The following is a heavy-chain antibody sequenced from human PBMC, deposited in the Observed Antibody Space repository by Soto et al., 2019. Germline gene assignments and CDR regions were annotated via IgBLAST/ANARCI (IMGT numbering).Heavy chain of an antibody. D-gene: IGHD3-9*01. J-gene: IGHJ5*02. Sequence: GASVKVSCKASGYTFTSYVISWVRQAPGQGLEWMGWISAYNGNTNYAQKLQGRVTMTTDTSTSTAYMELRSLRSDDTAVYYCARDLGDYESLTVYHNNWFDPWGQASLVTIPS. CDR3: ARDLGDYESLTVYHNNWFDP. CDR2: ISAYNGNT. V-gene: IGHV1-18*01. CDR1: GYTFTSYV.